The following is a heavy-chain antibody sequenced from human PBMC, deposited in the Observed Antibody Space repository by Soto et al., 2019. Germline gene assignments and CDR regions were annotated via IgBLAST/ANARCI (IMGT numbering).Heavy chain of an antibody. V-gene: IGHV4-39*01. Sequence: PSETLSLTCTVYGGSISSSSYYWGWIRQPPGKGLEWIGSIYYSGSAYYNPSLKSRVTISVDTSKNQFSLKLSSVTAADTAVYYCMLGSGWKDFDYWGQGTLVTVSS. CDR1: GGSISSSSYY. J-gene: IGHJ4*02. CDR3: MLGSGWKDFDY. CDR2: IYYSGSA. D-gene: IGHD3-22*01.